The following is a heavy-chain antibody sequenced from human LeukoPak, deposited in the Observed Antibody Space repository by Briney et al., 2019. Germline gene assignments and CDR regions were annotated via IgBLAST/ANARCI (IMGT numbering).Heavy chain of an antibody. J-gene: IGHJ3*02. CDR1: GYSFTSYW. D-gene: IGHD3-22*01. CDR2: IYPGDSDT. Sequence: GESLKISCKGSGYSFTSYWIGWVRQMPGKGVELMGIIYPGDSDTRYSPSFQGQVTISADKSISTAYLQWSSLKASDTAMYYCARDYYDSSGFAHDAFDIWGQGTKVTVSS. CDR3: ARDYYDSSGFAHDAFDI. V-gene: IGHV5-51*01.